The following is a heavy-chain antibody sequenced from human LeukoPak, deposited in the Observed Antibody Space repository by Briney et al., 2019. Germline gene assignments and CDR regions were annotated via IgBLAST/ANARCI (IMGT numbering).Heavy chain of an antibody. D-gene: IGHD6-13*01. CDR2: IYYSGST. V-gene: IGHV4-38-2*02. CDR1: GSSISSSYF. J-gene: IGHJ4*02. Sequence: SETLSLTCTVSGSSISSSYFWGWIRQPPGKGLEWIGSIYYSGSTYYNPSLKSRVTISVDTSKNQFSLKLSSVTAADTAVYYCARTLAAAGTGYWGQGTLVTVSS. CDR3: ARTLAAAGTGY.